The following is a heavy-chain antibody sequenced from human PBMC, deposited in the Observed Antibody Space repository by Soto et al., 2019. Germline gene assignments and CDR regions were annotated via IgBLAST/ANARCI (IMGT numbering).Heavy chain of an antibody. J-gene: IGHJ6*02. CDR1: GFTFSSYG. CDR2: ISYDGSNK. D-gene: IGHD6-6*01. Sequence: GGSLRLSCAASGFTFSSYGMHWVRQAPGKGLEWVAVISYDGSNKYYADSVKGRFTISRDNSKNTLYLQMNSLRAEDTAVYYCAKDRIPIADRPCYGMDVWGQGTTVTVS. V-gene: IGHV3-30*18. CDR3: AKDRIPIADRPCYGMDV.